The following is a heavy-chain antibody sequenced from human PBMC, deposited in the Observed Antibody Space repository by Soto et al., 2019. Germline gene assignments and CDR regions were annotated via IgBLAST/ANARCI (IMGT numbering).Heavy chain of an antibody. V-gene: IGHV1-69*01. D-gene: IGHD1-26*01. CDR3: ATVLYSGSYYPFDY. CDR1: GGTFSSYA. J-gene: IGHJ4*02. Sequence: QVQLVQSGAEVKKPGSSVNVSCKASGGTFSSYAISWVRQAPGQGLEWMGGIIPIFGTANYAQKLQGRVTITADESTSTAYMELSSLISEDTAVYYCATVLYSGSYYPFDYWGQGTLVTVSS. CDR2: IIPIFGTA.